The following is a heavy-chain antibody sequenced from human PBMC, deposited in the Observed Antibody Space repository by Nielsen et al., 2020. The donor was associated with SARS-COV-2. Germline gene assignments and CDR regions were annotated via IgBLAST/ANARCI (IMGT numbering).Heavy chain of an antibody. CDR2: FDPEDGET. J-gene: IGHJ1*01. CDR3: TRDLYRQSVLLWLY. V-gene: IGHV1-24*01. Sequence: ASVKVSCKVSGYTLTELSMHWVRQAPGKGLEWMGGFDPEDGETIYAQKFQGRVTMTEDTSTDTAYMELSSLRSEDTAVYYCTRDLYRQSVLLWLYWGQGTLVTVSS. D-gene: IGHD3-16*02. CDR1: GYTLTELS.